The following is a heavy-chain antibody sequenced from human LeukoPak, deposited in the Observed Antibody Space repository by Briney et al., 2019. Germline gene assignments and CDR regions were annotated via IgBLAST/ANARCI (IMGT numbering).Heavy chain of an antibody. CDR3: ARAPGAYGDYYYYGMDV. D-gene: IGHD4-17*01. Sequence: SETLSLTCTVSGGSISSGDYYWSWIRQPPGKGLEWIGYIYYSGSTYYNPSLKSLVTISVDTSKNQFSLKLSSVTAADTAVYYCARAPGAYGDYYYYGMDVWGQGTTVTVSS. CDR2: IYYSGST. V-gene: IGHV4-30-4*01. J-gene: IGHJ6*02. CDR1: GGSISSGDYY.